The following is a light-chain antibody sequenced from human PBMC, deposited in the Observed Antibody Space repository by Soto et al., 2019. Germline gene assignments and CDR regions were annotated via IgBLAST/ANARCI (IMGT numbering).Light chain of an antibody. J-gene: IGKJ1*01. CDR2: GAS. CDR3: QQYGSSGT. Sequence: IVLKISPGTLSLTPVERATLSCRASQSVSNNYLAWYQQKPGQAPRLLIYGASNRATGIPDRFSGSGSGTDFTLNISRLEPEDFAVYYCQQYGSSGTFGQGTKV. CDR1: QSVSNNY. V-gene: IGKV3-20*01.